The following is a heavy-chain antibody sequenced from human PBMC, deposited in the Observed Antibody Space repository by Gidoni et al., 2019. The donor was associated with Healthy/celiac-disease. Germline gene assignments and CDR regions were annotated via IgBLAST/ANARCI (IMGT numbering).Heavy chain of an antibody. V-gene: IGHV3-33*01. D-gene: IGHD2-2*01. CDR1: GFTFSIDG. CDR2: IWYDGSNK. Sequence: QVQLVESGGGVVQPGRSLRLSCAASGFTFSIDGMHWVRQAPGKGLEWVAVIWYDGSNKYYADSVKGRFTISRDNSKNTLYLQMNSLRAEDTAVYYCARRVGYCSSTSCSNSYYYYYYGMDVWGQGTTVTVSS. CDR3: ARRVGYCSSTSCSNSYYYYYYGMDV. J-gene: IGHJ6*02.